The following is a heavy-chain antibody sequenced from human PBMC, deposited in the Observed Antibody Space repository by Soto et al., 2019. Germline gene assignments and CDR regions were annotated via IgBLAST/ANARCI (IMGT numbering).Heavy chain of an antibody. CDR2: TYYRSKWYN. CDR3: ARDVRYYYDSSGYYLDY. V-gene: IGHV6-1*01. J-gene: IGHJ4*02. Sequence: SQTLSLTCAISGDSVSSNSAAWNWIRQSPSRGLEWLGRTYYRSKWYNDYAVSVKSRITINPDTSKNQFSLQLNSVTPEDTAVYYCARDVRYYYDSSGYYLDYWGQGTLGTVSS. D-gene: IGHD3-22*01. CDR1: GDSVSSNSAA.